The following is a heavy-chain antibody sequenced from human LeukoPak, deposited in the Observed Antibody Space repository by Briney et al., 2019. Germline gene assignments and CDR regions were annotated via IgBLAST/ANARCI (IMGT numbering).Heavy chain of an antibody. J-gene: IGHJ4*02. V-gene: IGHV3-23*01. CDR2: ISRSGSTP. D-gene: IGHD1-1*01. Sequence: GGSLRLSCEGSEFTFSAYDLSWVRQAQGQGLEWVAAISRSGSTPYYTASVKGRFTVSRDNSKNTLFLQMNSLRAGDTAVYYCANLTPDSTTPTDFWGQGTLVTVSS. CDR1: EFTFSAYD. CDR3: ANLTPDSTTPTDF.